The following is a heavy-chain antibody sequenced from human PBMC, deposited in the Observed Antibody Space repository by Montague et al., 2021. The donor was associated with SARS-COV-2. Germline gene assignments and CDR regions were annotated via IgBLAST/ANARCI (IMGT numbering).Heavy chain of an antibody. Sequence: SLRLSCAASGFTFRNYWLSLFRQAPGKGLEWVANTNQDGGVRQYLVSVRGRFTISRDNVKNSLYLQMNSLRAEATGVYFCASGDESDVWGQGTMVTVSS. V-gene: IGHV3-7*01. CDR2: TNQDGGVR. CDR1: GFTFRNYW. J-gene: IGHJ3*01. CDR3: ASGDESDV.